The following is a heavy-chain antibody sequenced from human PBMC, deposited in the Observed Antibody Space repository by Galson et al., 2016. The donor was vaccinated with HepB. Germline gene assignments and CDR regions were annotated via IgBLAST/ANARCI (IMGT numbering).Heavy chain of an antibody. J-gene: IGHJ6*02. Sequence: SLRLSCAASGFTVSNYWMHWVRQVPGKGLVWVSRINGAGSSTNYADSVKGRFTISRDNAKNTLYLQMNSLRVEDAAVYYCAILSVDVVLVMNGVDVWGQGTTVTVSS. D-gene: IGHD5-12*01. CDR1: GFTVSNYW. V-gene: IGHV3-74*01. CDR2: INGAGSST. CDR3: AILSVDVVLVMNGVDV.